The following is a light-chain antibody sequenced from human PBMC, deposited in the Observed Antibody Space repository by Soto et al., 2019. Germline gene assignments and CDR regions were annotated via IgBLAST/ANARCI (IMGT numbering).Light chain of an antibody. CDR1: SSDVGGYNY. V-gene: IGLV2-14*01. CDR3: SSYTSSSTSLYV. J-gene: IGLJ1*01. CDR2: EVS. Sequence: QSVLTQPASVSGSPGQSITISCTGTSSDVGGYNYVSWYQQHPGKAPKLMIYEVSNRPSGVSNRFSGSKSGNTASLTISGLQAEDESDDYCSSYTSSSTSLYVFGPGTKLTVL.